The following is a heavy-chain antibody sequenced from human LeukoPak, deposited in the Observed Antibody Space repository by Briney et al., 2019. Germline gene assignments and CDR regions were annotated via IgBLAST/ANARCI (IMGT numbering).Heavy chain of an antibody. CDR2: MSYDGSKQ. D-gene: IGHD2-15*01. J-gene: IGHJ4*02. V-gene: IGHV3-30*04. CDR3: VRPHSSGGIFYYALGY. Sequence: GTSLRRSCAASAFTFSLFAMHWVRQAPGRGLEGGTFMSYDGSKQNYAESVRGRFTISRDNSKNTLYLQMNSLRTDDTAVYYCVRPHSSGGIFYYALGYWGQGSLVTVSS. CDR1: AFTFSLFA.